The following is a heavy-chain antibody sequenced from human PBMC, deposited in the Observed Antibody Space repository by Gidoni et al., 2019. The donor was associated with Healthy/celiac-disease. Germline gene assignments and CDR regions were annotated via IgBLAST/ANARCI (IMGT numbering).Heavy chain of an antibody. V-gene: IGHV1-69*01. CDR3: ARGAIVVVPAAPRYYGMDV. Sequence: QVQLVQSGAEVKKPGSSVKVSCKASGGTFSSYAISWVRQAPGQGLEWMGGIIPIFGTANYAQKFQGRVTITADESTSTAYMELSSLRSEDTAVYYCARGAIVVVPAAPRYYGMDVWGQGTTVTVSS. CDR1: GGTFSSYA. J-gene: IGHJ6*02. CDR2: IIPIFGTA. D-gene: IGHD2-2*01.